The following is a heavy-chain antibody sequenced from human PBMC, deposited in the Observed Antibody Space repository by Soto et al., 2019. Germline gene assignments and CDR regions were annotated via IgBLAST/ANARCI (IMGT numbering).Heavy chain of an antibody. CDR1: EFTFSSYS. Sequence: EVQLVESGGGLVKPGGFLRLSCAASEFTFSSYSMKWVRPAPGKGLEWVSSISSSSSYIYYADSVKGRFTISRDNAKNSLYLQMNSLRAEDTAVYYCARDCSGCSCYYMDVWGKGTTVTVSS. D-gene: IGHD2-15*01. V-gene: IGHV3-21*01. CDR3: ARDCSGCSCYYMDV. J-gene: IGHJ6*03. CDR2: ISSSSSYI.